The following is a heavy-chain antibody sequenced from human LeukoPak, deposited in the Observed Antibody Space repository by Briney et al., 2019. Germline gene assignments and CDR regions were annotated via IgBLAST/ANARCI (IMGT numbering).Heavy chain of an antibody. J-gene: IGHJ4*02. CDR3: ARDFDY. CDR1: GFTFSSYA. CDR2: ISYDGSNK. V-gene: IGHV3-30-3*01. Sequence: GKSLRLSCAASGFTFSSYAMHWVRQAPGKGLEWVAVISYDGSNKYYADSVKGRFTISRDNSKNTLYLQMNSLRAEDTAVYYCARDFDYWGQGTLVTVSS.